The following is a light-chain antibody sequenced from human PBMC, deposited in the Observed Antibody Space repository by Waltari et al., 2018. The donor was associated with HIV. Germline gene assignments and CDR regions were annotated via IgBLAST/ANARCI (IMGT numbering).Light chain of an antibody. CDR1: SSSIGSNY. CDR2: RNN. CDR3: AAWDDSLSGYV. Sequence: QSVLTQPPSASGTPGQRVTISCSGSSSSIGSNYVYWYQQLPGTAPNLLLYRNNQRPSGVPDRFSGSKSGTSASLAISGLRSEDEADYYCAAWDDSLSGYVFGTGTKVTVL. V-gene: IGLV1-47*01. J-gene: IGLJ1*01.